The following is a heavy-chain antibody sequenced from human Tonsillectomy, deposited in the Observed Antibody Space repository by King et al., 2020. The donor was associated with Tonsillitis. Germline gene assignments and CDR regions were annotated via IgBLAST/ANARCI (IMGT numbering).Heavy chain of an antibody. Sequence: VQLLESGGGVVQPGRSLRLSCAASGFTFSSYGFHWVRQAPGKGLEWVAVIWYDGSNKYYADSVKGRFTISRDNSKNTVYLQMNSLRAEDTGVYYCARDCVPVAPDFDYWGQGTLVTVSS. CDR3: ARDCVPVAPDFDY. D-gene: IGHD6-19*01. CDR1: GFTFSSYG. CDR2: IWYDGSNK. V-gene: IGHV3-33*01. J-gene: IGHJ4*02.